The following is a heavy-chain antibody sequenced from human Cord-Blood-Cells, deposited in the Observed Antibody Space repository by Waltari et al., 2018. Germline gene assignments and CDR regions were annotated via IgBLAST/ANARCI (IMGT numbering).Heavy chain of an antibody. V-gene: IGHV1-2*02. CDR2: INPNSGGT. CDR1: GSTFTGYY. CDR3: ARGAYDILTGYYAFDI. D-gene: IGHD3-9*01. Sequence: QVQLVQSGAEVKKPGASVKVSCKASGSTFTGYYMHWLRQAPGQGLEWMGWINPNSGGTNYAQKFQGRVTMTRDTSISTAYMELSRLRSDDTAVYYCARGAYDILTGYYAFDIWGQGTMVTVSS. J-gene: IGHJ3*02.